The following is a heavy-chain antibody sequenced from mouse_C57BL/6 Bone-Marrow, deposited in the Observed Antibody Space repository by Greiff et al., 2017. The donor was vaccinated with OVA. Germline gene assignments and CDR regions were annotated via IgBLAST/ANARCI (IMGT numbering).Heavy chain of an antibody. CDR1: GYTFTGYW. J-gene: IGHJ2*01. D-gene: IGHD2-4*01. CDR3: ATLRRPRNY. V-gene: IGHV1-9*01. Sequence: VQLQQSGAELMKPGASVKLSCKATGYTFTGYWIEWVKQRPGHGLEWIGEILPGSGSTNYNEKFKGKATLTADKSSNTAYMQLRSLTTEDSAIYSGATLRRPRNYGGQGPALTVSA. CDR2: ILPGSGST.